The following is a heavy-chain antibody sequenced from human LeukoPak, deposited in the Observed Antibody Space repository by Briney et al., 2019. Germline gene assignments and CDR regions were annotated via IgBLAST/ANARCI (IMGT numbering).Heavy chain of an antibody. Sequence: SETLSLTCTVSGGSISSYYWSWIRPPPGKGLEWIGYIYYSGSTNYNPSLKSRVTISVDTSKNQFSLKLSSVTAADTAVYYCARESQEKYYFDYWGQGTLVTVSS. CDR1: GGSISSYY. D-gene: IGHD5-24*01. V-gene: IGHV4-59*12. CDR3: ARESQEKYYFDY. J-gene: IGHJ4*02. CDR2: IYYSGST.